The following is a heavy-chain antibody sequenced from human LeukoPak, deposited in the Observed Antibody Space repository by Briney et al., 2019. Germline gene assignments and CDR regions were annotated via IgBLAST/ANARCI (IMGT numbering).Heavy chain of an antibody. CDR1: GFTFSSYS. D-gene: IGHD5-12*01. CDR3: ARDTGYSGYETDY. Sequence: GGSLRLSCAASGFTFSSYSMNWVRQAPGKGLEWVSSISSSSSYIYYADSVKGRFTISRDNAKNSLYLQMNSLRAEDTAVYYCARDTGYSGYETDYWGQGTLVTVS. V-gene: IGHV3-21*01. J-gene: IGHJ4*02. CDR2: ISSSSSYI.